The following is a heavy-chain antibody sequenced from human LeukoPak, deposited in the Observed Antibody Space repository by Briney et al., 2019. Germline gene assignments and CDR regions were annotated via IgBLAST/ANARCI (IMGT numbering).Heavy chain of an antibody. J-gene: IGHJ5*02. CDR1: GFTFSNYG. D-gene: IGHD6-19*01. CDR3: AKERASYSSGWYGSPFDP. CDR2: ICGSGANT. V-gene: IGHV3-23*01. Sequence: GGSLRLSCAASGFTFSNYGMNWVRHAPGEGLEWVSGICGSGANTYYADSVKGRFTISRDNSKNTLYLQMNSLRAEDTAVYYCAKERASYSSGWYGSPFDPWGQGTLVTVSS.